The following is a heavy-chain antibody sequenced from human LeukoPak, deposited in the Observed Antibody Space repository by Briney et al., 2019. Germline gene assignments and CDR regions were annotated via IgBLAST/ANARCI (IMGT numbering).Heavy chain of an antibody. Sequence: PGRSLRLSYAASGLTFSSYAMSWVRKAPGKGMNWVSAISGSGGSTYYADSVKGRFTISRDNSKNTLYLQMNSLRAEDTAVYYCAKDRYGDYVSQTHFDYWGQGTLVTVSS. J-gene: IGHJ4*02. CDR3: AKDRYGDYVSQTHFDY. CDR1: GLTFSSYA. V-gene: IGHV3-23*01. CDR2: ISGSGGST. D-gene: IGHD4-17*01.